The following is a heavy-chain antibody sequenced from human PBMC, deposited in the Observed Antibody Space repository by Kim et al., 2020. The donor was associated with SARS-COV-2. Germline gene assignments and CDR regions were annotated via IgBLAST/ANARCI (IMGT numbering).Heavy chain of an antibody. CDR2: ISYDGSNK. CDR3: ASQRDTVY. CDR1: GFTFSSYA. J-gene: IGHJ4*02. D-gene: IGHD4-17*01. V-gene: IGHV3-30*04. Sequence: GGSLRLSCAASGFTFSSYAMHWVRQAPGKGLEWVAVISYDGSNKYYADSVKGRFTISRDNSKNTLYLQMNSLRAEDTAVYYCASQRDTVYWGQGTLVTVSS.